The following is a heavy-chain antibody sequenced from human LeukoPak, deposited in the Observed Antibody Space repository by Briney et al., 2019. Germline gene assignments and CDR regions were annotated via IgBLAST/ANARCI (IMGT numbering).Heavy chain of an antibody. Sequence: SETLSLTCTVSGGSISSSSYYWGWIRQPPGKGLEWIGSIYYSGSTYYNASLKSRVTISVDTSKNQFSLRLSSVTAADTAVYYCARQTYSSGWSYAFDFSGQGTMVTVSS. J-gene: IGHJ3*01. CDR3: ARQTYSSGWSYAFDF. D-gene: IGHD6-19*01. CDR2: IYYSGST. CDR1: GGSISSSSYY. V-gene: IGHV4-39*07.